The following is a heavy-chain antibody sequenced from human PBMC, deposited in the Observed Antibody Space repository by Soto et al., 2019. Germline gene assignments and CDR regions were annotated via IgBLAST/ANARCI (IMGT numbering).Heavy chain of an antibody. Sequence: SETLSLTCAVYGGSFSGYYWSWIRQPPGKGLEWIGEINHSGSTNYNPSLKSRVTISVDTSKNQFSLKLSSVTAADTAVYYCASGTNTIFGVVTHFDYWGHGTLVTVSS. CDR2: INHSGST. CDR3: ASGTNTIFGVVTHFDY. D-gene: IGHD3-3*01. J-gene: IGHJ4*01. CDR1: GGSFSGYY. V-gene: IGHV4-34*01.